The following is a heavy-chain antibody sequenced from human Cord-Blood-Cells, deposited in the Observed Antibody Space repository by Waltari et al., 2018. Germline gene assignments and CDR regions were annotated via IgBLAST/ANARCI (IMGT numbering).Heavy chain of an antibody. CDR1: GYTFTSYA. CDR3: ARGGYSSSWYVNFDY. V-gene: IGHV1-3*01. D-gene: IGHD6-13*01. J-gene: IGHJ4*02. Sequence: VQLVQSGAEVKKPGASVKVSCKASGYTFTSYAMHWVRQAPGQRLEWMGWINAGNGNTKYSQKFQGRVTITRDTSASTAYMELSSLRSEDTAVYYWARGGYSSSWYVNFDYWGQGTLVTVSS. CDR2: INAGNGNT.